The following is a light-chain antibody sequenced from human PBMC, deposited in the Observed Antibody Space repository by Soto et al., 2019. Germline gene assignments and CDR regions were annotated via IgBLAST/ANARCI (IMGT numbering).Light chain of an antibody. CDR1: TGAVTSGNY. Sequence: QTVVTQEPSLTVSPGGTVTLTCASSTGAVTSGNYPSWFQQKPGQAPRTLIYTTNDKHSWTPARFSGSLLGDKAALTLSGVQPEDEAEYSCLLYYGSAQLVFGGGTKLTVL. CDR2: TTN. CDR3: LLYYGSAQLV. J-gene: IGLJ3*02. V-gene: IGLV7-43*01.